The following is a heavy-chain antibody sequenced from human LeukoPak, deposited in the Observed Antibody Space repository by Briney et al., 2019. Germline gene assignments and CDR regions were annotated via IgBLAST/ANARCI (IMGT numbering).Heavy chain of an antibody. CDR2: ISGSGGST. J-gene: IGHJ4*02. D-gene: IGHD3-10*01. CDR3: AKDRAPYGSGTPFSY. Sequence: GGSLRLSCAASGFTFSSYAMTWVRQAPGKGLEWVSSISGSGGSTYHTDSVKGRFTISRDNSKNTLYLEMNSLRAEDTAVYYCAKDRAPYGSGTPFSYWGQGTLVTVSS. V-gene: IGHV3-23*01. CDR1: GFTFSSYA.